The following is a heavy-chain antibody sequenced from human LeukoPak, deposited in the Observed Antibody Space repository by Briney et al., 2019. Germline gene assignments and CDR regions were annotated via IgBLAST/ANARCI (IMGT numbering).Heavy chain of an antibody. V-gene: IGHV1-18*01. CDR2: ISAYNGNT. CDR3: ARAVTGYDILTGYSTSGNYYYYYMDV. D-gene: IGHD3-9*01. J-gene: IGHJ6*03. Sequence: ASVKVSCKASGYTFTSYGISWVRQAPGQGLEWMGWISAYNGNTNYAQKLQGRVTMTTDTSTSTAYMELRSLRSDDTAVYYCARAVTGYDILTGYSTSGNYYYYYMDVWGKGTTVTISS. CDR1: GYTFTSYG.